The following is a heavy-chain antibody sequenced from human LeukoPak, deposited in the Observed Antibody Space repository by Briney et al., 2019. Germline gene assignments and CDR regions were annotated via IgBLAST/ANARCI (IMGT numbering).Heavy chain of an antibody. CDR3: ARSPYDFWSGYHYYYGMDV. J-gene: IGHJ6*02. CDR1: GYTFTSYD. V-gene: IGHV1-8*01. Sequence: ASVKVSCKASGYTFTSYDINWVRQATGRGLEWMGWMNPNSGNTGYAQKFQGRVTMTRNTSISTAYMELSSLRSEDTAVYYCARSPYDFWSGYHYYYGMDVWGQGTTVTVSS. CDR2: MNPNSGNT. D-gene: IGHD3-3*01.